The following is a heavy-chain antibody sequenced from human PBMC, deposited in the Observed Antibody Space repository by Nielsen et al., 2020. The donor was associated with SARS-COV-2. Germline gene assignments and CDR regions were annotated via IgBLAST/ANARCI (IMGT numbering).Heavy chain of an antibody. CDR3: ARRGEYGDYFDY. CDR1: GFTFSSYE. V-gene: IGHV3-48*03. J-gene: IGHJ4*02. D-gene: IGHD3-16*01. CDR2: ISSSGSTI. Sequence: GGSLRLSCAASGFTFSSYEMNWVRQAPGKGLEWVSYISSSGSTIYYADSVKGRFTIPRDNAKNSLYLQMNSLRAEDTAVYYCARRGEYGDYFDYWGQGTLVTVSS.